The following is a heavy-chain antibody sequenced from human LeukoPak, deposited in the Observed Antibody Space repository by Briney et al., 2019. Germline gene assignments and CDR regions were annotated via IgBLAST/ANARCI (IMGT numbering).Heavy chain of an antibody. D-gene: IGHD4-17*01. V-gene: IGHV1-46*01. Sequence: ASVKVSCKASGYTFTSYDINWVRQAPGQGLEWMGIINPSGGSTSYAQKFQGRVTMTRDTSTSTVYMELSSLRSEDTAVYYCARGEGDYVKYWGQGTLVTVSS. CDR1: GYTFTSYD. J-gene: IGHJ4*02. CDR3: ARGEGDYVKY. CDR2: INPSGGST.